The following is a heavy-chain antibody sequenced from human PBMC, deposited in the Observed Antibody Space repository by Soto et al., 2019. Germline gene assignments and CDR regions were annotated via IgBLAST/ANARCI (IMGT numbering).Heavy chain of an antibody. J-gene: IGHJ4*02. Sequence: GASVKVSRPSSRYTFTCYFIHCVRQAPGQGLEWMGWINPNSGDTNYAQKFQGRVTMTRDTSITTTYMGLSGLRSDDTAVYYCARIKIYYQSSGPFDYWGQGTLVTVSS. V-gene: IGHV1-2*02. CDR1: RYTFTCYF. CDR2: INPNSGDT. D-gene: IGHD6-19*01. CDR3: ARIKIYYQSSGPFDY.